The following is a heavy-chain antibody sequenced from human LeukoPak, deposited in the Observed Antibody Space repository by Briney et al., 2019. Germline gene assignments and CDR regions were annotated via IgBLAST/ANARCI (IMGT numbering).Heavy chain of an antibody. D-gene: IGHD2-2*01. Sequence: TGGSLRLSCAASGFTFSNYAMTWVRQAPGKGLEWVSAISGSGVNTYYADSVKGRFTISRDSSKNTLSLHMNSLRADDTAVYYCAKTIVVVPAVLRGFDPWGQGTLVTVSS. CDR2: ISGSGVNT. CDR1: GFTFSNYA. CDR3: AKTIVVVPAVLRGFDP. J-gene: IGHJ5*02. V-gene: IGHV3-23*01.